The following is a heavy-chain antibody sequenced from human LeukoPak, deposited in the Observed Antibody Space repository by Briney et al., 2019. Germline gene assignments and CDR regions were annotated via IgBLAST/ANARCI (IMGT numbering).Heavy chain of an antibody. Sequence: GGSLRLSCAASGFTFSDYYMSWIRQAPGKGLEWVSYISSSGSTIYYADSVKGRFTISRDNAKNSLYLQMNSLRAEGTAVYYCARAIVASNLDYWGQGTLVTVSS. CDR1: GFTFSDYY. CDR3: ARAIVASNLDY. D-gene: IGHD5-12*01. CDR2: ISSSGSTI. J-gene: IGHJ4*02. V-gene: IGHV3-11*01.